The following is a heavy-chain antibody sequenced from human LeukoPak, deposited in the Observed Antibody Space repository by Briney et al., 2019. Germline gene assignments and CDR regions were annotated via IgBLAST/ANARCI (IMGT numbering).Heavy chain of an antibody. D-gene: IGHD6-6*01. J-gene: IGHJ4*02. CDR3: AKGPRIAALYYFDY. CDR1: GFTFSSYA. Sequence: PGGSLRLSCAASGFTFSSYAMSWVRQAPGKRLEWVSSITATGRDTYYALSVKGRITISRDNSKNTLYLQMNSLRAEDTAVYYCAKGPRIAALYYFDYWGQGTLVTVSS. CDR2: ITATGRDT. V-gene: IGHV3-23*01.